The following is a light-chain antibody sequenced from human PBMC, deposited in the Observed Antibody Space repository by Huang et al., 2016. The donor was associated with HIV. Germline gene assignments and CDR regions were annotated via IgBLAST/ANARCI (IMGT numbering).Light chain of an antibody. CDR1: QSVSSD. V-gene: IGKV3-11*01. J-gene: IGKJ1*01. CDR2: DTS. CDR3: QQRSNWPPWT. Sequence: EIVLTQSPATLYLSPGERATLSCRASQSVSSDLAWYQQKPGQAPRLLIYDTSSRATGRPARFSGSGSVTDFTLTISSLEPEDFAVYYCQQRSNWPPWTFGQGTKVEIK.